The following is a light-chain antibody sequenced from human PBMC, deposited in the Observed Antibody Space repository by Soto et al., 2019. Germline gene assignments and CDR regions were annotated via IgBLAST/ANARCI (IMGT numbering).Light chain of an antibody. CDR2: GAS. Sequence: DIVLTQSPATLSLSPGERATLSCRASQSVSSYLAWYQQKPGQAPRLLISGASTRATGIPARLSGSGSGTEFTLTISSLRSEDFAVYYCQQYDNWPITFGQGTRLEIK. V-gene: IGKV3-15*01. J-gene: IGKJ5*01. CDR3: QQYDNWPIT. CDR1: QSVSSY.